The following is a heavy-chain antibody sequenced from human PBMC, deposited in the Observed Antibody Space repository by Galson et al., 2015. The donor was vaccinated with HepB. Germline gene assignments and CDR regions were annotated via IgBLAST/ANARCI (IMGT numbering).Heavy chain of an antibody. D-gene: IGHD7-27*01. CDR1: GFTFSNYN. V-gene: IGHV3-21*01. Sequence: CAASGFTFSNYNMNWVRQAPGKGLEWVSSISTSSSYIYYADSVKGRFTISRDNAKNSLYLQMNSLRAEDTAVYYCARDPPLGTPFDYWGQGTLVTVSS. CDR2: ISTSSSYI. CDR3: ARDPPLGTPFDY. J-gene: IGHJ4*02.